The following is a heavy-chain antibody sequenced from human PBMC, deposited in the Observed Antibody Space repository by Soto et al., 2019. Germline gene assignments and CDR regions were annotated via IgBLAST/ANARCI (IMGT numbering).Heavy chain of an antibody. CDR3: ARDGSRGGSSWYYFDY. CDR1: GDSVPSNSAA. D-gene: IGHD6-13*01. CDR2: TYYRSKWYN. Sequence: SQTLSLTCVISGDSVPSNSAAWNWIRQSPSRGLEWLGRTYYRSKWYNDYAVSVKSRITTNPDTSKNQFSLQLNSVTPEDTAVYYCARDGSRGGSSWYYFDYWGQGTLVTVSS. V-gene: IGHV6-1*01. J-gene: IGHJ4*02.